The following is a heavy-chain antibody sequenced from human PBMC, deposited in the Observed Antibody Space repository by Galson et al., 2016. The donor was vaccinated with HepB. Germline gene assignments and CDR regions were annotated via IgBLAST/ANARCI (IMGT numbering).Heavy chain of an antibody. J-gene: IGHJ4*02. Sequence: SLRLSCAASGFPLRSYAMSWVRQAPGKGLEWVAIIWYDGVNKNYAESVKGRFTISRDNSKNTVYLQMNSLRAEDTAVYYCAREWQWLDGIDYWGQGTLVTVSS. CDR1: GFPLRSYA. CDR3: AREWQWLDGIDY. D-gene: IGHD6-19*01. V-gene: IGHV3-33*08. CDR2: IWYDGVNK.